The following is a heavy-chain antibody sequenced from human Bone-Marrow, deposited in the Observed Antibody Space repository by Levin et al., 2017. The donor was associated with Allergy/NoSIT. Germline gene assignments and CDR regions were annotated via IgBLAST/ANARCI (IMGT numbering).Heavy chain of an antibody. Sequence: GESLKISCKASGYTFSTYVMHWVRQGPGQRLEWMGWINAGNGNTKYSQKFQDRVTITRDASASTLYMELSSLRSEDTAVYYCTRDKEESSWFRGPLNYWGQGTLVTVSS. D-gene: IGHD6-13*01. CDR2: INAGNGNT. J-gene: IGHJ4*02. CDR3: TRDKEESSWFRGPLNY. CDR1: GYTFSTYV. V-gene: IGHV1-3*01.